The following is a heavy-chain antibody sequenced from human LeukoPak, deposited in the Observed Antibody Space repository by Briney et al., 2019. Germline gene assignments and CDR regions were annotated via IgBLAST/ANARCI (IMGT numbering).Heavy chain of an antibody. V-gene: IGHV4-30-4*08. CDR3: ARGTIVVVSYYYYMDV. Sequence: SQTLSLTCTVSGGSISSGDYYWSWIRQPPGKGLEWIGYIYYSGSTYYNPALKSRVTISVDTSKNQFSLKLSSVTAADTAVYYCARGTIVVVSYYYYMDVWGKGTTVTVSS. J-gene: IGHJ6*03. CDR1: GGSISSGDYY. D-gene: IGHD2-2*01. CDR2: IYYSGST.